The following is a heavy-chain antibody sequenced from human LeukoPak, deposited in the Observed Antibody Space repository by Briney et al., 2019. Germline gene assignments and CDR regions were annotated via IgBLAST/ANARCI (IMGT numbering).Heavy chain of an antibody. V-gene: IGHV3-7*01. CDR1: GFTFSTSW. CDR3: AKEGPRVSHKAGDWFDP. CDR2: INEDGTKK. Sequence: GWSLRLSCEASGFTFSTSWMSWVRQAPGMGLECVALINEDGTKKYYGDPVQGRFTVSRDNARNSIYLHMNSLRDDDTAVYFSAKEGPRVSHKAGDWFDPWGQGSLVTVS. D-gene: IGHD5/OR15-5a*01. J-gene: IGHJ5*02.